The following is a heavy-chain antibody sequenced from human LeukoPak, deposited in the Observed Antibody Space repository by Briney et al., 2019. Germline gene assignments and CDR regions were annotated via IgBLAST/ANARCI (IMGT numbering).Heavy chain of an antibody. CDR2: IYYSGTT. J-gene: IGHJ3*02. Sequence: SETLSLTCAVSGGSISRYYWSWIRQPPGKGLEWIGYIYYSGTTNYNPSLKSRVTISVDTSKNQFSLKLRSVTTADTAVYHCARGWFAAPGGDAFDIWGQGTMVTVSS. CDR3: ARGWFAAPGGDAFDI. V-gene: IGHV4-59*01. CDR1: GGSISRYY. D-gene: IGHD3-10*01.